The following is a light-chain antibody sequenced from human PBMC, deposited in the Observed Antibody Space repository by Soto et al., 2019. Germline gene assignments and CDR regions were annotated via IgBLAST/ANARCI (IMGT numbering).Light chain of an antibody. Sequence: EIVLTQSPVTLSLYPGERATFSCRASQSVSSYLAWYQQKPGQAPRLLIYDASNRATGIPARFSGSGSGTDFTLTISSLEPEDFAVYYCQQRSNWPITFGQGTRLEIK. CDR3: QQRSNWPIT. V-gene: IGKV3-11*01. J-gene: IGKJ5*01. CDR1: QSVSSY. CDR2: DAS.